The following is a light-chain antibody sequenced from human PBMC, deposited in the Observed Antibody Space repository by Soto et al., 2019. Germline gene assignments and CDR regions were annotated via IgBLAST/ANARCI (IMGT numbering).Light chain of an antibody. J-gene: IGKJ3*01. Sequence: DIQMTQSPSTLSASVGDRVTITCRASQSISSWLAWYQQKPGKAPKLLIYDASSLESGVPSRFRGSGSGTEVTLTISSLQPDDFATYYCQQYNIYPFTFGPGTRVDIK. CDR3: QQYNIYPFT. V-gene: IGKV1-5*01. CDR1: QSISSW. CDR2: DAS.